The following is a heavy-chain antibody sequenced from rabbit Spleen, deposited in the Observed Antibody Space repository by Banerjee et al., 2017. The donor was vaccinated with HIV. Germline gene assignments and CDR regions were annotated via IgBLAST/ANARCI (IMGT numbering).Heavy chain of an antibody. CDR2: IYSGSSGST. CDR3: ARDLTGVIGWNFGW. J-gene: IGHJ4*01. CDR1: GFSFSAGSYY. Sequence: QEQLEESGGGLVQPEGSLTLTCTASGFSFSAGSYYMYWVRQAPGKGLELIGCIYSGSSGSTYYASWAKGRFTISKTSSTTVILQLSSLTAADTATYFCARDLTGVIGWNFGWWGQGTLVTVS. D-gene: IGHD1-1*01. V-gene: IGHV1S45*01.